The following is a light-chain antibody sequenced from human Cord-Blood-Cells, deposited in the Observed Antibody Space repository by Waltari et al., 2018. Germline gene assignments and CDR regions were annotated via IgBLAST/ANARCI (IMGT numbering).Light chain of an antibody. CDR2: GNS. CDR1: SSNIAAGYD. J-gene: IGLJ1*01. Sequence: QSVLTQPPSVSGAPGQRVTISCTGSSSNIAAGYDVPWDPPLPGTAPQLLIYGNSNRPSGVPDRFSGSKSGTSASLAITGLQAEDEADYYCQSYDSSLSGYVFGTGTKVTVL. CDR3: QSYDSSLSGYV. V-gene: IGLV1-40*01.